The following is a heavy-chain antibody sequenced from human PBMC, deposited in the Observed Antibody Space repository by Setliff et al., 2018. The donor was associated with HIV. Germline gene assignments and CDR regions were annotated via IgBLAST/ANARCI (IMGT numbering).Heavy chain of an antibody. D-gene: IGHD6-13*01. Sequence: SETLSLTCSVHGGSLRGPYWNWIRQPPGKGLEWIGSVNYRGTTYRNPSLKSRLSISVDTSRGQFSLRLTSVTAADTSVYYCARGLRSSSWYGDKYFYYMDVWGKGTTVTVSS. CDR1: GGSLRGPY. J-gene: IGHJ6*04. CDR2: VNYRGTT. V-gene: IGHV4-34*01. CDR3: ARGLRSSSWYGDKYFYYMDV.